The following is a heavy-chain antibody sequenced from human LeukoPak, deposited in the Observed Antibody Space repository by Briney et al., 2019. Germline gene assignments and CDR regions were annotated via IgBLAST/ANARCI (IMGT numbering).Heavy chain of an antibody. CDR3: ARHTVTTRAFDY. V-gene: IGHV3-21*01. CDR2: ISSSSSYI. D-gene: IGHD4-17*01. Sequence: GGSLRLSCAASGFTFSSYSMNWVRQAPGKGLEWVSSISSSSSYIDYADSVKGRFTISRDNAKNSLYLQMNSLRAEDTAVYYCARHTVTTRAFDYWGQGTLVTVSS. J-gene: IGHJ4*02. CDR1: GFTFSSYS.